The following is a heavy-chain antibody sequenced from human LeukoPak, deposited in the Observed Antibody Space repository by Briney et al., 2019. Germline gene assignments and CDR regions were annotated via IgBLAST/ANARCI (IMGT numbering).Heavy chain of an antibody. D-gene: IGHD6-19*01. CDR1: GSTFSSYW. J-gene: IGHJ4*02. CDR3: ARNGGWYRLDY. Sequence: GGSLRLSCAASGSTFSSYWMTWVRQAPGKGLEWVANIKQDGSEEQYVDSVKGRFTISRDNARNSLYLQMNSLRADDTAVYYCARNGGWYRLDYWGQGTLVTVSS. V-gene: IGHV3-7*01. CDR2: IKQDGSEE.